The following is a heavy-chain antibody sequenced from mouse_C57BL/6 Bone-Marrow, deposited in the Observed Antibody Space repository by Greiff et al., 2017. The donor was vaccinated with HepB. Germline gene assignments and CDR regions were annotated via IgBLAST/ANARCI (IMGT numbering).Heavy chain of an antibody. CDR3: TTTTSLLPFAY. D-gene: IGHD6-1*01. V-gene: IGHV5-9-1*02. J-gene: IGHJ3*01. Sequence: EVKLMESGEGLVKPGGSLKLSCEASGFTFSSYAMSWVRQTPEKRLEWVAYISSGGDYIYYADTVKGRFTISRDNARNTLYLQMSSLKSEDTAMYYCTTTTSLLPFAYWGQGTLVTVSA. CDR1: GFTFSSYA. CDR2: ISSGGDYI.